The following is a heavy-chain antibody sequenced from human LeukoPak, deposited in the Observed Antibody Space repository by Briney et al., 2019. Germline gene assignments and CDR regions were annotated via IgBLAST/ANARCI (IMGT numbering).Heavy chain of an antibody. D-gene: IGHD2-2*01. CDR2: IYYSGST. CDR3: ARERYCSSTSCYAPYYYYGMDV. CDR1: GGSISSYY. J-gene: IGHJ6*02. V-gene: IGHV4-59*12. Sequence: PSETLSLTCTVSGGSISSYYWSWIRQPPGKGLEWIGYIYYSGSTNYNPSLKSRVTISVDTSKNQFSLKLSSVTAADTAVYYCARERYCSSTSCYAPYYYYGMDVWGQGTTVTVSS.